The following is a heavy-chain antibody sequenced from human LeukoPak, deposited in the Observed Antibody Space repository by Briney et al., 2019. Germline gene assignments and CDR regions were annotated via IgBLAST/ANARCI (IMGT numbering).Heavy chain of an antibody. D-gene: IGHD5-12*01. CDR2: INSDGSST. J-gene: IGHJ3*02. CDR3: ARALGGYDLNAFDI. Sequence: GGSLRLSCAASGFTFSSYWMHWVRQAPGKGLVWVSRINSDGSSTSYADSVKGRFTISRDNAKNSLYLQMNSLRAEDTAVYYCARALGGYDLNAFDIWGQGTMVTVSS. V-gene: IGHV3-74*01. CDR1: GFTFSSYW.